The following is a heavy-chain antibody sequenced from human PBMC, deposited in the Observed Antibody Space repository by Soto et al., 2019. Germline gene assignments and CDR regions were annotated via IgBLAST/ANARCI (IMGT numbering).Heavy chain of an antibody. Sequence: QVQLVQSGAEVWKPGASVTFSCRFPGDSFNDDFIHWVRQAPAQGLEWMGWITPNSGLTKFAQKFQGWVSMTRDTSIRTVYMQLSRLRSDDTAVYYCARESGGATATLDYYYFYMDVWGTGTTVTVSS. CDR2: ITPNSGLT. D-gene: IGHD5-12*01. J-gene: IGHJ6*03. CDR1: GDSFNDDF. CDR3: ARESGGATATLDYYYFYMDV. V-gene: IGHV1-2*04.